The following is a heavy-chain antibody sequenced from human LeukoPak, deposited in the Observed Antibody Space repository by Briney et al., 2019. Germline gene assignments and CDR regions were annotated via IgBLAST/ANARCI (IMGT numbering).Heavy chain of an antibody. CDR1: GFTFSSYA. V-gene: IGHV3-30-3*01. J-gene: IGHJ4*02. D-gene: IGHD5-12*01. CDR3: ARDRSGFYSVDY. CDR2: ISYDGSNK. Sequence: GGSLRLSCAASGFTFSSYAMSWVRQAPGKGLEGVAVISYDGSNKYYADSVKGRFTISRDNSKNTLYLQMNSLRAEDTAVYYCARDRSGFYSVDYWGQGTLVIVSS.